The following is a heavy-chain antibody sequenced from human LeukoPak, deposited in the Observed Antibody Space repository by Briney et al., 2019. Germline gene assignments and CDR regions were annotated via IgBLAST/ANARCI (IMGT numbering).Heavy chain of an antibody. V-gene: IGHV3-30*02. CDR3: AKDRTRWSGSGYFDY. CDR2: IWYDGSNK. D-gene: IGHD2-15*01. Sequence: GGSLRLSCAASRFIFSYYGMHWVRQAPGKGLEWVAVIWYDGSNKYYADSVKGRFTISRDNSKNTLYLQMNSLRAEDTAVYYCAKDRTRWSGSGYFDYWGQGTLVTVSS. CDR1: RFIFSYYG. J-gene: IGHJ4*02.